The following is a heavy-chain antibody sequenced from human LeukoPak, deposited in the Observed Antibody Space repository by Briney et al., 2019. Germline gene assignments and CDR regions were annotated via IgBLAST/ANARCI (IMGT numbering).Heavy chain of an antibody. CDR1: GFTFSSYA. Sequence: GGSLRLSCAASGFTFSSYAMSWVRQAPGKGLEWVSAISGSGGSTYYADSVKGRFTISRDNSKNTLYLQMNSLRAEDTAVYYCAKQGGYCSGGSCYSGWFDPWGQGTLVTVSS. V-gene: IGHV3-23*01. J-gene: IGHJ5*02. D-gene: IGHD2-15*01. CDR2: ISGSGGST. CDR3: AKQGGYCSGGSCYSGWFDP.